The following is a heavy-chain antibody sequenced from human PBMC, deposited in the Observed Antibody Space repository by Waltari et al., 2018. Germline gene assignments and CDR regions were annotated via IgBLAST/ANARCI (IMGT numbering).Heavy chain of an antibody. D-gene: IGHD1-7*01. Sequence: EVQLLESGGGLVQPGGSLRLTCAASGITFSSYAMSWVSQAPWKGLELVSAISGSGGSTYYAYSVKGRFTISRDNSKNTLYLQMNSLRAEDTAVYYCSIGGTTYYYYMDVWGKGTTVTVSS. CDR3: SIGGTTYYYYMDV. J-gene: IGHJ6*03. CDR1: GITFSSYA. V-gene: IGHV3-23*01. CDR2: ISGSGGST.